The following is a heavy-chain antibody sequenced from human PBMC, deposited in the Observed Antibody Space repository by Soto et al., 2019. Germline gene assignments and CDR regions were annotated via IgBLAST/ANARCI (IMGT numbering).Heavy chain of an antibody. J-gene: IGHJ5*02. V-gene: IGHV4-59*01. CDR2: IYYSGST. CDR3: AREVTAYYDFWSGSTQNWFDP. CDR1: GGSISSYY. D-gene: IGHD3-3*01. Sequence: SETLSLTCTVSGGSISSYYWSWIRQPPGKGLEWIGYIYYSGSTNYNPSLKSRVTISVDTSKNQFSLKLSSVTAADTAVYYCAREVTAYYDFWSGSTQNWFDPWGQGTLVTAPQ.